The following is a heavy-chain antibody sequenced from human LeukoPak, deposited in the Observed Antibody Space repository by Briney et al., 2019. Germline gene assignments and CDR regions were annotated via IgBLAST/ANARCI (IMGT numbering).Heavy chain of an antibody. Sequence: GPSLRLSCAASGFTFSSFSMDGVRQSPGKGLKCVSSVTSSRSYIYYADSVKGRFTISRDNAKNSLYLQMNSVRAEDTAVYYCARNMITFDIWGQGTMVTVSS. V-gene: IGHV3-21*01. D-gene: IGHD3-16*01. J-gene: IGHJ3*02. CDR2: VTSSRSYI. CDR3: ARNMITFDI. CDR1: GFTFSSFS.